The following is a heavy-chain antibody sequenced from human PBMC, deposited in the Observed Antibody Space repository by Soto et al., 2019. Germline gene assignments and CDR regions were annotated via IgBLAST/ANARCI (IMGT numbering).Heavy chain of an antibody. Sequence: GASVKVSCKASGYTFTSYYMHWVRQAPGQGLEWMGIISPSGGSTSYAQKLQGRVTMTTDTSTSTAYMELRSLRSDDTAVYYCASCSSTSSWAFDIWGQGTMVTVSS. CDR2: ISPSGGST. CDR1: GYTFTSYY. CDR3: ASCSSTSSWAFDI. V-gene: IGHV1-46*01. J-gene: IGHJ3*02. D-gene: IGHD2-2*01.